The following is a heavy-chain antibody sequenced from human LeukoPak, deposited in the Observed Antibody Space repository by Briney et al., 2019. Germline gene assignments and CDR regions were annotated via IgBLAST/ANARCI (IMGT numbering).Heavy chain of an antibody. D-gene: IGHD1-26*01. J-gene: IGHJ4*02. CDR3: ARRHDGSYSHFDY. CDR2: IYPGDSDT. Sequence: GESLKISCKGSGYSFTSYWIGWGRQMPGKGLEWMGIIYPGDSDTRYSPSFQGQVTSSGDKSISTAYLQWSSLKASDTAMYYCARRHDGSYSHFDYWGQGTLVTVSS. V-gene: IGHV5-51*01. CDR1: GYSFTSYW.